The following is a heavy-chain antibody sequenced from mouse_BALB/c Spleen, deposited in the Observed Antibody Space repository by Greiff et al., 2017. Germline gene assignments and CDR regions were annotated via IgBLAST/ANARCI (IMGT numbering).Heavy chain of an antibody. Sequence: VQLQQSGAELAKPGASVKMSCKASGYTFTSYWMHWVKQRPGQGLEWIGYINPSTGYTEYNQKFKDKATLTADKSSSTAYMQLSSLTSEDSAVYYCARWRYFDYWGQGTTLTVSS. CDR2: INPSTGYT. V-gene: IGHV1-7*01. CDR3: ARWRYFDY. J-gene: IGHJ2*01. CDR1: GYTFTSYW.